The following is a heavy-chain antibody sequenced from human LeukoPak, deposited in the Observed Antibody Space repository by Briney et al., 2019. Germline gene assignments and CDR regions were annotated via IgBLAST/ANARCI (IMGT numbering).Heavy chain of an antibody. CDR1: GLTFSYYS. CDR3: VRLRRNSDSSGYHYYYDY. J-gene: IGHJ4*02. D-gene: IGHD3-22*01. Sequence: PGGSLRLSCVASGLTFSYYSINWVRRAPGKGLEWVSSINPTSTSIYYADAVRGRFTISRDNAKNSLYLQMNSLRAEDTAVYYCVRLRRNSDSSGYHYYYDYWGQGTLVTVSS. CDR2: INPTSTSI. V-gene: IGHV3-21*01.